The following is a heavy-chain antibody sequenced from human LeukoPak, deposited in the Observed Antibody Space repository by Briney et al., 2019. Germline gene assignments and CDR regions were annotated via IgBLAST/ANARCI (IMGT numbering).Heavy chain of an antibody. V-gene: IGHV3-21*01. D-gene: IGHD4-23*01. CDR2: ISSSSSYI. Sequence: GGSLRLSCAASGFTFSSYSMNWVRQAPGKGLEWDSSISSSSSYIYYADSVKGRFTISRDNAKNSLYLQMNSLRAEDTAVYYCARAYGGNAYYFDYWGQGTLVTVSS. J-gene: IGHJ4*02. CDR3: ARAYGGNAYYFDY. CDR1: GFTFSSYS.